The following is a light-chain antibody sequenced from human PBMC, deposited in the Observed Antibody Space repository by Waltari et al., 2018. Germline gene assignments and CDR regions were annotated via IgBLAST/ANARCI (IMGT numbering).Light chain of an antibody. CDR3: QQYDNLPVT. CDR1: QGVTKY. Sequence: DIQMTQSPSSLSASVGDRVTITCQASQGVTKYVNWYQQKPGEAPNLLINAASNLETGVPSRFSGSGFGTDFSFTISSLQPEDVGTYFCQQYDNLPVTFGGGTKVEIK. V-gene: IGKV1-33*01. CDR2: AAS. J-gene: IGKJ4*01.